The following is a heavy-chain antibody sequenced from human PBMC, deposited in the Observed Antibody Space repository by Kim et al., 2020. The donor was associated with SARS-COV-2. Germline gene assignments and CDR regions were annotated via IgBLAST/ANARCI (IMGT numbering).Heavy chain of an antibody. D-gene: IGHD3-16*02. CDR1: GYTFSNYW. J-gene: IGHJ5*02. V-gene: IGHV5-51*01. Sequence: GESLKISCKGSGYTFSNYWIGWLRQTPGKGLEWMGLVYPGDSDIRYTPSFQGQVTIPVDKSINTAYLQWNSLKASDTAIYYCARQATDRNRRDWFDPWGQGTLVTVST. CDR3: ARQATDRNRRDWFDP. CDR2: VYPGDSDI.